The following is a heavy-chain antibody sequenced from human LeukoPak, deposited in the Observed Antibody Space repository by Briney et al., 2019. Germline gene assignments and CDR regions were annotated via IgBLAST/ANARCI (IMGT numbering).Heavy chain of an antibody. CDR2: IIPIFGTA. D-gene: IGHD6-19*01. J-gene: IGHJ6*02. CDR3: ARDSVGSGWSQDYYGMDI. Sequence: SVKVSCKASGGTFSSYAISWVRQAPGQGLEWMGGIIPIFGTANYAQKFQGRVTITADESTSAAYMELSSLRSEDTAVYYCARDSVGSGWSQDYYGMDIWGQGTTVTVSS. V-gene: IGHV1-69*13. CDR1: GGTFSSYA.